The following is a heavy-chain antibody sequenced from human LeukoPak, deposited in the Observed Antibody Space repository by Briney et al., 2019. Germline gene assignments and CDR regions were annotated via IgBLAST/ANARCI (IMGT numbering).Heavy chain of an antibody. Sequence: GGSLRLSCAASGFTVSSNYMSWVRQAPGKGLEWVSVIYSGGSTYYADSVKGRFTISRDNSKNTLYLQMNSLRAEDTAVYYCAKVPAPNCSGGSCHIDYWGQGTLVTVSS. CDR3: AKVPAPNCSGGSCHIDY. J-gene: IGHJ4*02. V-gene: IGHV3-53*01. CDR1: GFTVSSNY. CDR2: IYSGGST. D-gene: IGHD2-15*01.